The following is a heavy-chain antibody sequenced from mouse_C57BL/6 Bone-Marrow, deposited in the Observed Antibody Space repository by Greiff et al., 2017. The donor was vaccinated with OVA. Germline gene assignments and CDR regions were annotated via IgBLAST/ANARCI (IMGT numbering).Heavy chain of an antibody. D-gene: IGHD1-1*01. J-gene: IGHJ3*01. CDR2: IYPGDGDT. V-gene: IGHV1-82*01. CDR1: GYAFISSW. Sequence: QVQLKQSGPELVKPGASVKISCKASGYAFISSWMNWVKQRPGKGLEWIGRIYPGDGDTNYKGKFKGKATLTADKSSSTAYMQLSSLTSEDSAVYFCARSSSYEGFAYWGQGTLVTVSA. CDR3: ARSSSYEGFAY.